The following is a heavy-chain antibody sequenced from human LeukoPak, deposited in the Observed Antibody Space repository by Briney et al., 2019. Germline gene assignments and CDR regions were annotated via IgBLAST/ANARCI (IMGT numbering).Heavy chain of an antibody. CDR1: GFTFSSYS. CDR2: ISSSSSYI. D-gene: IGHD1-1*01. CDR3: ARGTGTFDY. V-gene: IGHV3-21*01. J-gene: IGHJ4*02. Sequence: PGGSLRLSCAASGFTFSSYSMYWVRQAPGKGLEWVSSISSSSSYIYYADSVKGRFTISRDNAKNSPYLQMNSLRAEDTAVYYCARGTGTFDYWGQGTLVTVSS.